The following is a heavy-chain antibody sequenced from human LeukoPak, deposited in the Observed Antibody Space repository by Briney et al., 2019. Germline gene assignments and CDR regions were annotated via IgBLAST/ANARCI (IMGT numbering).Heavy chain of an antibody. Sequence: SETLSLTCAVSGYSISSGYYWGWIRQPPGKGLEWIGSIYHSGSTYYNPSLKSRVTISVDTSKNQSSLKLSSVTAADTAVYYCARAPVDCSGGSCYPNWFDPWGQGTLVTVSS. D-gene: IGHD2-15*01. CDR2: IYHSGST. CDR1: GYSISSGYY. CDR3: ARAPVDCSGGSCYPNWFDP. V-gene: IGHV4-38-2*01. J-gene: IGHJ5*02.